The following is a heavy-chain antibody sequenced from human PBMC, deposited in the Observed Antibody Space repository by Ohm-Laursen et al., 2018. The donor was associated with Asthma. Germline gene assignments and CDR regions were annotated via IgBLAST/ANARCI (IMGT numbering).Heavy chain of an antibody. J-gene: IGHJ6*02. D-gene: IGHD3-9*01. V-gene: IGHV1-46*01. CDR1: GYTFTRYY. CDR2: INPTGGTT. Sequence: ASVKVSCKASGYTFTRYYIHWVRQAPGQGLEWMGIINPTGGTTNYSQKFKGRVTMTRDTSTSTVYMQLSRLRSDDTAVYYCARDRDILTGYRSTPNYYYYGMDVWGQGTTVTVSS. CDR3: ARDRDILTGYRSTPNYYYYGMDV.